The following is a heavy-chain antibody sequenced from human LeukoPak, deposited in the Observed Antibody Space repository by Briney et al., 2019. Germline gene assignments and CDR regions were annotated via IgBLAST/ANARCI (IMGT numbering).Heavy chain of an antibody. V-gene: IGHV3-30-3*01. Sequence: QPGRSLRLSCAASGFTFSSYAMHWVRQAPGKGLEWVAVISYDGSNKYYADSVKGRFTISRDNSKNTLYLQMNSLRAEDAAVYYCARERGDYYYGMDVWGKGTTVTVSS. CDR2: ISYDGSNK. J-gene: IGHJ6*04. CDR1: GFTFSSYA. D-gene: IGHD4-17*01. CDR3: ARERGDYYYGMDV.